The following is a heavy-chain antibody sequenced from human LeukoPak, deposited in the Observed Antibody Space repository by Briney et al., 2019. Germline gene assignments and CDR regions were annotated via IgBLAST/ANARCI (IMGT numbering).Heavy chain of an antibody. V-gene: IGHV3-48*01. CDR2: ISSSSSTI. Sequence: GGSLRLSCAASGFTFSSYSMNWVRQAPGKGLEWVSYISSSSSTIYYADSVKGRFTISRDNSKNTLYLQMNSLRAEDTAVFYCARGSLGSSSSSDCCPLDYWGQGALVTVSP. D-gene: IGHD6-6*01. J-gene: IGHJ4*02. CDR3: ARGSLGSSSSSDCCPLDY. CDR1: GFTFSSYS.